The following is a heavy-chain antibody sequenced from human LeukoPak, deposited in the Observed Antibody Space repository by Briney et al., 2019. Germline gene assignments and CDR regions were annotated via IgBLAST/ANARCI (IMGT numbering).Heavy chain of an antibody. CDR1: GGSISSNNW. V-gene: IGHV4-4*02. D-gene: IGHD6-13*01. CDR2: IYHSGSP. Sequence: PSETLSLTCAVSGGSISSNNWWGWVRQPPGKGLEWIGEIYHSGSPNYNPSLKSRVTISVDKSRNHFSLNLSSVTAADTAVYYCARGFEQYSSSWYSKVPNSDQLNERGGLYYYYGMDVWGQGTTVTVSS. J-gene: IGHJ6*02. CDR3: ARGFEQYSSSWYSKVPNSDQLNERGGLYYYYGMDV.